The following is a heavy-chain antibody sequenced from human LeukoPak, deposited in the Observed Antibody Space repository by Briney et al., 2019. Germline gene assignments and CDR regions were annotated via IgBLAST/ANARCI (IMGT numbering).Heavy chain of an antibody. V-gene: IGHV3-74*01. CDR3: AREADPSLYASSSPDY. D-gene: IGHD6-6*01. Sequence: GGSLTLPCAASGFGFSNFWMHWVRQAPGKGLVWVSRIKPDGTTSVYADSVKGRFTISRDNLKNTLYLQMRSLRAEDTAVYFCAREADPSLYASSSPDYWGQGTPVTVSS. CDR2: IKPDGTTS. J-gene: IGHJ4*01. CDR1: GFGFSNFW.